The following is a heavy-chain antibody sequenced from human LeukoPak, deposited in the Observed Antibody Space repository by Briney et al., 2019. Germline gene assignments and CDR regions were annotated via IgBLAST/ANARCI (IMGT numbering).Heavy chain of an antibody. CDR3: ARVPQYYYDSSGYHSRDYYFDY. J-gene: IGHJ4*02. V-gene: IGHV3-20*04. CDR2: INWNGGST. CDR1: GFTFDDYG. Sequence: GGSLRLSCAASGFTFDDYGMSWVRHAPGKGLEWVSGINWNGGSTGYADSVKGRFTIYRDNAKNSLYLQMNSLRAEDTALYYCARVPQYYYDSSGYHSRDYYFDYWGQGTLVTVSS. D-gene: IGHD3-22*01.